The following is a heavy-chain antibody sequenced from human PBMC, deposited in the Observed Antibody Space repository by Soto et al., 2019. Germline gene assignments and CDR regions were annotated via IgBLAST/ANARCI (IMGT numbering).Heavy chain of an antibody. J-gene: IGHJ1*01. CDR1: GYTFTSYD. CDR3: ARSPRNYYALGSYSYFRH. Sequence: ASVKVSCKASGYTFTSYDISWVRQATGQGLEWMGWMNPNNGNTDYAPKFQGRVTMTMNTSIGTAYMELCSLRSEETAVYYCARSPRNYYALGSYSYFRHWGQGTLVTVSS. D-gene: IGHD3-10*01. CDR2: MNPNNGNT. V-gene: IGHV1-8*01.